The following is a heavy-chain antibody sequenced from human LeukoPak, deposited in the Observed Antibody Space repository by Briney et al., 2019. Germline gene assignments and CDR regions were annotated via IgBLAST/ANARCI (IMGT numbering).Heavy chain of an antibody. D-gene: IGHD2-2*01. Sequence: SVKVSCKASGGTFSSYAISWVRQAPGQGLEWMGGIIPIFGTANYAQKFQGRVTITADESTSTAYMELSSLRSEDTAVYYCARDPGYCSSTSCSLDAFDIWGQGTMVAVSS. CDR3: ARDPGYCSSTSCSLDAFDI. J-gene: IGHJ3*02. CDR2: IIPIFGTA. CDR1: GGTFSSYA. V-gene: IGHV1-69*01.